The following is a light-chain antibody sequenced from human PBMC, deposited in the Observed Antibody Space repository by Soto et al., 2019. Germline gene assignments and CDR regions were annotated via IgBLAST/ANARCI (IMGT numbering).Light chain of an antibody. Sequence: DIQMTQSPSTLSASVGDRVTITCRASESISGWLAWYQQKPGKAPKLVIFKASTLESGVPSRFSGSGSGTEFTLSISSLLPDDFATYYCQQYNSYPRTFGQGTKVEIK. CDR2: KAS. J-gene: IGKJ1*01. CDR3: QQYNSYPRT. CDR1: ESISGW. V-gene: IGKV1-5*03.